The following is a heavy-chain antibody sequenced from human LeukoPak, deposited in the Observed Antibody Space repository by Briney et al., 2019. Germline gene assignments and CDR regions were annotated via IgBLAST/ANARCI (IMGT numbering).Heavy chain of an antibody. V-gene: IGHV4-59*11. D-gene: IGHD3-22*01. J-gene: IGHJ4*02. CDR1: GGSISSHY. CDR2: IYYSGST. CDR3: ARGYDSRGSPDY. Sequence: ETLSLTCTVSGGSISSHYWSWIRQPPGKGLEWIGYIYYSGSTNYNPSLKSRVTISVDTSKNQFSLKLSSVTAADTAVYYCARGYDSRGSPDYWGQGTLVTVSS.